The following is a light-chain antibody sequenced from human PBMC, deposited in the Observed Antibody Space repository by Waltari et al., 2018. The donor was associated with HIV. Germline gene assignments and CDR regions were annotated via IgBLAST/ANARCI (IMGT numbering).Light chain of an antibody. V-gene: IGLV1-47*01. CDR2: RDS. Sequence: QSVLTQPPSASGTPGQRVSISCSGGTSNIGSYSVYWFQQFPGTAPKLLIRRDSGRPSGVPARFSGSKSGTSASLASSGLRSEDEADYFGAVWDDNLHGGLFGGGTKLTVL. CDR1: TSNIGSYS. J-gene: IGLJ3*02. CDR3: AVWDDNLHGGL.